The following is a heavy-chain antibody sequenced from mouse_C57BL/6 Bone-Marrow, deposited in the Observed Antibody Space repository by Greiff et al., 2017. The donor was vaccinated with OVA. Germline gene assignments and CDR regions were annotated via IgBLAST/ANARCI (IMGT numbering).Heavy chain of an antibody. V-gene: IGHV10-1*01. CDR2: IRSKSNNYAT. J-gene: IGHJ3*01. CDR1: GFSFNTYA. Sequence: DVMLVESGGGLVQPKGSLKLSCAASGFSFNTYAMNWVRQAPGKGLEWVARIRSKSNNYATYYADSVKDRFTISRDDSESMLYLQMNNLKTEDTAMYYCVRQDGYSVGFAYWGQGTLVTVSA. D-gene: IGHD2-3*01. CDR3: VRQDGYSVGFAY.